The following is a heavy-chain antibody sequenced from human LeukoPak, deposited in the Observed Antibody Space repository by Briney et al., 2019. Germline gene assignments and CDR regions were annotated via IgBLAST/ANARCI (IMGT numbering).Heavy chain of an antibody. CDR2: IVVGSGNT. CDR3: AAATNTAMAYYYYYMDV. Sequence: SVKVSCKASGYSFTGHYIHWVRQAPGQGLEWIGWIVVGSGNTNYAQKFQERVTITRDMSTSTAYMELSSLRSEDTAVYYCAAATNTAMAYYYYYMDVWGKGTTVTVSS. V-gene: IGHV1-58*02. CDR1: GYSFTGHY. J-gene: IGHJ6*03. D-gene: IGHD5-18*01.